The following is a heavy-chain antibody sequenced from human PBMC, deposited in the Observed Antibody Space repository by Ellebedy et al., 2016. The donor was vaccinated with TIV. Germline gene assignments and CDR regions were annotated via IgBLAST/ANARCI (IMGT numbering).Heavy chain of an antibody. D-gene: IGHD2-2*01. Sequence: GGSLRLSCAASGFTFSSYAMNWVRQAPGKGLEWVSAISGSGGSTYYADSVKGRFTISRDNSKNTLYLQMNSLRAEDTAVYYCARSTQFRSPSCLDYWGQGTLVSVSS. V-gene: IGHV3-23*01. CDR1: GFTFSSYA. CDR3: ARSTQFRSPSCLDY. CDR2: ISGSGGST. J-gene: IGHJ4*02.